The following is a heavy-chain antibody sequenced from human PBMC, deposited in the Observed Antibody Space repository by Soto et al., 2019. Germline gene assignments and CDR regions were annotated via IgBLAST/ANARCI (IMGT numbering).Heavy chain of an antibody. V-gene: IGHV3-33*01. CDR3: ARLLDYYDSSGYAFDI. CDR1: GFTFSSYG. D-gene: IGHD3-22*01. J-gene: IGHJ3*02. Sequence: GGSLRLSCAASGFTFSSYGMHWVRQAPGKGLEWVAVIWYDGSNKYYADSVKGRFTISRDNSKNTLYLQMNSLRAEDTAVYYCARLLDYYDSSGYAFDIWGQGTMVTVSS. CDR2: IWYDGSNK.